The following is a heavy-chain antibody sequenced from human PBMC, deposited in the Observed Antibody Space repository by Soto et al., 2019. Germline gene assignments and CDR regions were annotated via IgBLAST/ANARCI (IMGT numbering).Heavy chain of an antibody. CDR1: GYTFTSYG. D-gene: IGHD3-16*02. CDR3: ARPYDYIWGSYRVGAFDI. Sequence: QVPLVQSGAEVKKPGASVKVSCKASGYTFTSYGISWVRQAPGQGLEWMGWISAYNGNTNYAQKLQGRVTMTTDTSTSTAYMELRSLRSDDTAVYYCARPYDYIWGSYRVGAFDIWGQGTMVTVSS. CDR2: ISAYNGNT. V-gene: IGHV1-18*01. J-gene: IGHJ3*02.